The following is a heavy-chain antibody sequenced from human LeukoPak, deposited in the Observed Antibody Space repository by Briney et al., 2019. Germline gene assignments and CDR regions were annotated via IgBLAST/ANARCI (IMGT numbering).Heavy chain of an antibody. V-gene: IGHV1-2*02. CDR3: AREGRGWAFDI. D-gene: IGHD2-15*01. Sequence: AAVNVSCKASGYTFTGYYIHWVRQAPGQGREWMGWINPNSGGTNYAQKFQGRVTMTRDTSISTAYMELSRLRSDDTAVYHCAREGRGWAFDIWGQGTMVTVSS. J-gene: IGHJ3*02. CDR1: GYTFTGYY. CDR2: INPNSGGT.